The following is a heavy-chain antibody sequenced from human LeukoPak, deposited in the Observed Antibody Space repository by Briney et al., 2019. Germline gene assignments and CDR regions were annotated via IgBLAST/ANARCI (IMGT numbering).Heavy chain of an antibody. V-gene: IGHV3-23*01. J-gene: IGHJ5*01. CDR3: AKDGTFDYYDSSGWFDS. CDR1: GFTFNNYA. CDR2: ISASGGST. Sequence: PGGSLRLSCAASGFTFNNYAMNWVRRAPGKGLEWVSTISASGGSTYYADSVKGRFTISRDNSKNTLYLQMNSLRAEDTAVFYCAKDGTFDYYDSSGWFDSWGQGTLVTVSS. D-gene: IGHD3-22*01.